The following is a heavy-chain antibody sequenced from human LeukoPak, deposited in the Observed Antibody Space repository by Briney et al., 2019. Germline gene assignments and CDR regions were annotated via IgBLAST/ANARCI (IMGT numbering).Heavy chain of an antibody. D-gene: IGHD2-15*01. CDR3: ARDRLRLGYERTNWFDP. CDR1: GFTFSDYY. V-gene: IGHV3-11*01. CDR2: ISSSGSTI. J-gene: IGHJ5*02. Sequence: GGSLRLSCAASGFTFSDYYMSWIRQAPGKGLEWVSYISSSGSTIYYADSVKGRFTISRDNAKNSLYLQMNNLRAEDTAVYYCARDRLRLGYERTNWFDPWGQGTLVTVSS.